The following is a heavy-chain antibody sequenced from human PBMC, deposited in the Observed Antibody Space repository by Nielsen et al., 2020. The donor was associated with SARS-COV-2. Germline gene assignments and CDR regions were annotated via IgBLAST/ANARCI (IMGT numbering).Heavy chain of an antibody. V-gene: IGHV3-21*01. D-gene: IGHD3-3*01. CDR3: ARPANDFWSGYYAGSYYYYGMGV. J-gene: IGHJ6*02. Sequence: VRQAPGKGLEWVSSISSSSSYIYYADSVKGRFTISRDNAKNSLYLQMNSLRAEDTAVYYCARPANDFWSGYYAGSYYYYGMGVWGQGTTVTVSS. CDR2: ISSSSSYI.